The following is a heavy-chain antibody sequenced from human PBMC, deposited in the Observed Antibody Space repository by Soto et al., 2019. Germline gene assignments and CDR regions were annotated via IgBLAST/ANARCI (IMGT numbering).Heavy chain of an antibody. CDR1: GYTFTNYW. D-gene: IGHD2-2*02. Sequence: GESLKISCQGSGYTFTNYWIGWVRQMPGKGLEWMGIVYPFDSETKYSPSFQGQVTISVDRSITTAYLQWSSLKTSDTAIYYCARRHTSGYGMDVWGQGTTVTFSS. CDR3: ARRHTSGYGMDV. CDR2: VYPFDSET. J-gene: IGHJ6*02. V-gene: IGHV5-51*01.